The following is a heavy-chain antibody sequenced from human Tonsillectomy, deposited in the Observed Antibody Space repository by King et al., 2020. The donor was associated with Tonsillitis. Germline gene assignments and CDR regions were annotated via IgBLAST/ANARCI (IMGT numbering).Heavy chain of an antibody. J-gene: IGHJ4*02. CDR1: GCSISSAGYY. CDR3: AGSGVTFDY. V-gene: IGHV4-31*03. Sequence: VQLQESGPGLVKPSQTLSLTCTFSGCSISSAGYYWSWIRPHPGMCLEWIGYVSHSGRTYYNPPLKRRVTISIDSSKNQFSLKLTSVTAADTAVYYCAGSGVTFDYWGQGTLVTVSS. CDR2: VSHSGRT. D-gene: IGHD2-15*01.